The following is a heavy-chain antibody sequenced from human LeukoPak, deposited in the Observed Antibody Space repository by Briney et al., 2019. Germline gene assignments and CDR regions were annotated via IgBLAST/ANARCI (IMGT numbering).Heavy chain of an antibody. CDR3: ANSLLWFGALLLDGDY. CDR2: ISGSGAHT. CDR1: RFIFSSYA. D-gene: IGHD3-10*01. J-gene: IGHJ4*02. V-gene: IGHV3-23*01. Sequence: GGSLRLSCAASRFIFSSYAMSWVRQAPGKGLEWVSAISGSGAHTYYADSVEGRFTISRDNSKNTLYLQMNSLRAEDTAVYYCANSLLWFGALLLDGDYWGQGTLVTVSS.